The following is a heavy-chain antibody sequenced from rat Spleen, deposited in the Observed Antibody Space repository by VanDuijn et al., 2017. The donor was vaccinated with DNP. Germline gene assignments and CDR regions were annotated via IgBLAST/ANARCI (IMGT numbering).Heavy chain of an antibody. Sequence: EVQLVESGGVLVQPGRSLKLSCAASGFTFSDYYMAWVRQAPTKGLEWVAYIRYDGGSTYYGDSVKGRFTISRENAKSTLYLQMNSLRSEDTATYYCARSELAYFAYWGQGVMVTVSS. CDR3: ARSELAYFAY. D-gene: IGHD5-1*01. V-gene: IGHV5-22*01. J-gene: IGHJ2*01. CDR1: GFTFSDYY. CDR2: IRYDGGST.